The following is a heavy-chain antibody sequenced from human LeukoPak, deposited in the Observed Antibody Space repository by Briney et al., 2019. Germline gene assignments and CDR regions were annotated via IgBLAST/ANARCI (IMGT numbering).Heavy chain of an antibody. CDR1: GFIFSDYA. Sequence: GDSLRLSCTASGFIFSDYAMSWVRQAPGEGLERVSSISDNGGGTDYADSVKGRFTISRDNSKNTLSLQMNSLRAEDSAVFYCAADRERDPSCYYLVGGQGTLITVSS. D-gene: IGHD3-22*01. V-gene: IGHV3-23*01. CDR3: AADRERDPSCYYLV. CDR2: ISDNGGGT. J-gene: IGHJ1*01.